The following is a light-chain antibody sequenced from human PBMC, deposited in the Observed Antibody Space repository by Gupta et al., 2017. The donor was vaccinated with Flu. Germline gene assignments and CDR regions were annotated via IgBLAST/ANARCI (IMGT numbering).Light chain of an antibody. J-gene: IGLJ3*02. CDR2: KNN. CDR3: VVWDDSLNGRV. CDR1: SSNIGTFD. Sequence: QSVVTQPPSASGTPGQTVTISCSGSSSNIGTFDVFWYLQVPGAAPQLLIKKNNQRPAGVPERFSGSKSGTSASLAVSGLRSEDEGDYYCVVWDDSLNGRVFGGGTKLT. V-gene: IGLV1-47*01.